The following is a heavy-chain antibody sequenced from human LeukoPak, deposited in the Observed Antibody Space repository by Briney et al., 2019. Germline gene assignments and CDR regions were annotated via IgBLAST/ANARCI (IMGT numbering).Heavy chain of an antibody. D-gene: IGHD2-21*02. V-gene: IGHV1-46*01. CDR3: ARDRGETGDSGPHRFFDY. Sequence: ASVKVSCKASGYTFTSYYVHWVRQAPGQGLEWMGIINPSVGRTTYAQKFQGRVTMTRDTSTSTVYMELSSLRSEDTAVYYCARDRGETGDSGPHRFFDYWGQGILVTVSS. J-gene: IGHJ4*02. CDR1: GYTFTSYY. CDR2: INPSVGRT.